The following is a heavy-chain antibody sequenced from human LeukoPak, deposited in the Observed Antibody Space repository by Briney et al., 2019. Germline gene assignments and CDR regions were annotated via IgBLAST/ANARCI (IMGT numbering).Heavy chain of an antibody. Sequence: PSETLSLTCTVSGGSISGHYWTWIRQPPGRGLEWVGYIFYSGSTYYNPSLRSRLTMSVDPSKNQFSLKLTSVTAADTALYYCARDPEGNTYFDSWGQGTLVTASS. CDR2: IFYSGST. V-gene: IGHV4-59*11. CDR3: ARDPEGNTYFDS. J-gene: IGHJ4*02. CDR1: GGSISGHY.